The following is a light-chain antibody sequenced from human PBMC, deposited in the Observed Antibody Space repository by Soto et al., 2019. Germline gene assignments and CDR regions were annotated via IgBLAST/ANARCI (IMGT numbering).Light chain of an antibody. J-gene: IGKJ1*01. Sequence: DIQMTQSPSSLPASVGDRVTITCRASQSISRYLNWYQQKPGKAPKLLIYAASSLQSGVPSRFSGSGSGTDFTLTISSLQPEDFATYYCQQSGTFGQGTKVDIK. V-gene: IGKV1-39*01. CDR3: QQSGT. CDR2: AAS. CDR1: QSISRY.